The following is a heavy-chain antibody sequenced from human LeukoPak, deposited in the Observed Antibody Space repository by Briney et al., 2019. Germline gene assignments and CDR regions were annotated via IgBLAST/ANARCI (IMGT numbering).Heavy chain of an antibody. J-gene: IGHJ5*02. CDR2: INPNTGGT. CDR1: GYTFTGFY. Sequence: ASVKVSCKASGYTFTGFYVHWVRQAPGLGLEWMGWINPNTGGTNYAQKFQGRVTMTKDTSTNAAYMELNKLTSDDTAVYYCGRGNKSFDPWGQGTLVTVSS. V-gene: IGHV1-2*02. CDR3: GRGNKSFDP.